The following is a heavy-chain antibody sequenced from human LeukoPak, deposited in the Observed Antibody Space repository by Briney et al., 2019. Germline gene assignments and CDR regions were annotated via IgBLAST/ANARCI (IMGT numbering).Heavy chain of an antibody. CDR1: GYTFTGYY. V-gene: IGHV1-2*02. D-gene: IGHD3-22*01. Sequence: ASVNVSCKASGYTFTGYYMHWVRQAPGQGLDWRGWINPNSGGTNYAQKFQGRVTMTRDTSISTAYMELSRVRSDDTAVYYCARELRGSGYFGYWGQGTLVTVSS. CDR3: ARELRGSGYFGY. J-gene: IGHJ4*02. CDR2: INPNSGGT.